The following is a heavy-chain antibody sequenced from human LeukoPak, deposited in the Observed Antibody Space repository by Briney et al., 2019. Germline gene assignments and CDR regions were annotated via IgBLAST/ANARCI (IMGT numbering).Heavy chain of an antibody. CDR1: GYTFTNYY. D-gene: IGHD4-11*01. Sequence: ASVKVSCKASGYTFTNYYMHWVRQAPGQGLEWMGIINPSGGSTSYAQKFQGRVTMTRDMSTSTVYMELSSLRSEDTAVYYCARDGDDYSNRLGWFDPWGQGTLVTVSS. CDR2: INPSGGST. CDR3: ARDGDDYSNRLGWFDP. V-gene: IGHV1-46*01. J-gene: IGHJ5*02.